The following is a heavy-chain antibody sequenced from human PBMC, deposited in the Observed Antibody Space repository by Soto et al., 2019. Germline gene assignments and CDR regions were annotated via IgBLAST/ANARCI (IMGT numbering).Heavy chain of an antibody. V-gene: IGHV3-21*01. D-gene: IGHD2-15*01. CDR2: ISPSTSHI. CDR1: GFTFSSGT. J-gene: IGHJ6*02. Sequence: EVHLVESGGGLVKPGGSLRLSCAVSGFTFSSGTMNWVRQAPGKGLEWVSSISPSTSHIYYADSVKGRFTISRDNAKNSLFLQMNSLRAEDTAVYYCSGCSGGACHPNYGMDVWGQGTTVTVSS. CDR3: SGCSGGACHPNYGMDV.